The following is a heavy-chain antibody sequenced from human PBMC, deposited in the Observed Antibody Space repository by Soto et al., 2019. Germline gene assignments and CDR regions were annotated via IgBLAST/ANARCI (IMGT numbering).Heavy chain of an antibody. J-gene: IGHJ6*03. CDR2: MNPNSGNT. D-gene: IGHD3-3*01. Sequence: ASVKVSCKASGYTFTSYDINWVRQATGQGLEWMGWMNPNSGNTGYAQKFQGRVTMTRNTSISTAYMELSSLRSEDTAVYYCARGPYYDFWSGYYGSYYYYYMAVWGKGTTVTVSS. CDR3: ARGPYYDFWSGYYGSYYYYYMAV. V-gene: IGHV1-8*01. CDR1: GYTFTSYD.